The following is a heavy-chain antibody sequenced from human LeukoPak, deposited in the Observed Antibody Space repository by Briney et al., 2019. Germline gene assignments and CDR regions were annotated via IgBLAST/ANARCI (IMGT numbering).Heavy chain of an antibody. Sequence: SQTLSLTCAIFGDSVSSNSGGWNWIRQSPSRGLEWLGRTYYRSKWYNDYAVSVKSRITINPDTSKNQFSLQLNSVTPEDTAVYYCAREGATYFDYWGQGTLVTVSS. CDR1: GDSVSSNSGG. J-gene: IGHJ4*02. D-gene: IGHD1-26*01. V-gene: IGHV6-1*01. CDR2: TYYRSKWYN. CDR3: AREGATYFDY.